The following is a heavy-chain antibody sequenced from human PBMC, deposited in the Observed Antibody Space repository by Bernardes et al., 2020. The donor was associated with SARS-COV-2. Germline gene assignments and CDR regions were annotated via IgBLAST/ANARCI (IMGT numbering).Heavy chain of an antibody. J-gene: IGHJ3*01. CDR3: AIEGASNVFDV. D-gene: IGHD6-6*01. V-gene: IGHV3-11*06. CDR2: ITTSSYT. Sequence: GGSLRLSCAVSGLTIGDYYMSWIRQAPGMGLEWVSYITTSSYTNYAGSVRGRFTISRDNAKNSLNLEMKSLRAEDTAVYYCAIEGASNVFDVWGQGTMVTVSS. CDR1: GLTIGDYY.